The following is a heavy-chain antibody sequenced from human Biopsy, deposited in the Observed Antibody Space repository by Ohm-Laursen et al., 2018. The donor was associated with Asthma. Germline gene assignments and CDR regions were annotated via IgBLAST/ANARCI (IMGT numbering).Heavy chain of an antibody. CDR2: ISYDGSDK. D-gene: IGHD5-24*01. J-gene: IGHJ4*02. Sequence: SLRLSCTASGFTFSTYAMHWVRQAPGKGLEWVAVISYDGSDKYYADSVKGRFTISRDNSKNTLYLQMNSLRGDDTAVYYCARDMNRDGWYFDYWGQGTLVTVSS. CDR3: ARDMNRDGWYFDY. V-gene: IGHV3-30-3*01. CDR1: GFTFSTYA.